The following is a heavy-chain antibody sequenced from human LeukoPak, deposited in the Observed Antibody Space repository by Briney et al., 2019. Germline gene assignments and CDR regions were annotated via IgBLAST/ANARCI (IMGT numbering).Heavy chain of an antibody. V-gene: IGHV5-51*01. CDR2: IYPGDSDT. CDR3: ARHLADYYDSSGYYYVLDY. Sequence: PGESLKISCKGSGYSFTSYWIGWVRQMPGKGLEWMGIIYPGDSDTRYSPSFQGQVTISADKSISTAYLQWSSLKASDTAMYYCARHLADYYDSSGYYYVLDYWGQGTLVTVSS. D-gene: IGHD3-22*01. J-gene: IGHJ4*02. CDR1: GYSFTSYW.